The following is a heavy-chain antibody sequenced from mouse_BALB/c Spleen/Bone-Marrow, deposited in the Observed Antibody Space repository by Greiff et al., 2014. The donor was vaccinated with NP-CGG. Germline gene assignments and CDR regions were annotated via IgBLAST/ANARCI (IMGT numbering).Heavy chain of an antibody. J-gene: IGHJ1*01. CDR3: AKQYGNSDWYFDV. Sequence: QVQLKESGPGLGAPSQSLSITCTVLGLSLTDYVIRWIRQPPGKGLEWLGIIWGGGSTYYNPALKSRLTISKDNSRSQVFLKMNSLQTDDTAMYYCAKQYGNSDWYFDVWGAGTTVAVSS. D-gene: IGHD2-1*01. CDR2: IWGGGST. CDR1: GLSLTDYV. V-gene: IGHV2-6-5*01.